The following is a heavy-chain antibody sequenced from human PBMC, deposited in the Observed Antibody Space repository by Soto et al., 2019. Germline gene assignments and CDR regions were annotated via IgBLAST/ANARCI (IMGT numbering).Heavy chain of an antibody. CDR2: LSSNGGST. CDR3: VKDRWIDY. CDR1: GFTFSTYA. J-gene: IGHJ4*02. V-gene: IGHV3-64D*06. Sequence: GGSLRLSCSASGFTFSTYAMHWVRQAPGRGLQYVSSLSSNGGSTYYPDSVKGRFTISRDNSENTLYLQMSSLRAEDTAVYYCVKDRWIDYWGQGTLVTVSS. D-gene: IGHD3-16*02.